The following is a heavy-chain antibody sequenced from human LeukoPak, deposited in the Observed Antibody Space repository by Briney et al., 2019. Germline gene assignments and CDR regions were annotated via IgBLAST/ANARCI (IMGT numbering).Heavy chain of an antibody. CDR3: AKDLPAAYFDY. CDR2: IRNDGSTK. Sequence: PGGSLRLSCAASGFTFISYGMHWVRQAPGKGLEWVAFIRNDGSTKYYADSVKGRFTISRDNSNNTLYLHMSSLRAEDTAVYYCAKDLPAAYFDYWGQGTLVTVSS. D-gene: IGHD2-2*01. CDR1: GFTFISYG. V-gene: IGHV3-30*02. J-gene: IGHJ4*02.